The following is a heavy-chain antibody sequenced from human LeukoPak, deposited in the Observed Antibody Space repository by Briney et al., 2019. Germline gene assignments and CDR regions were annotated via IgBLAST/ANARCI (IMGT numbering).Heavy chain of an antibody. CDR2: FDPEDGET. V-gene: IGHV1-24*01. CDR3: ATAGTSNSNTYYYDSSANTFDY. Sequence: GASVKVSCKVSGYTLTELSMHWVRQAPGKGPEWMGGFDPEDGETIYAQKFQGRVTMTEDTSTDTAYMELSSLRSEDTAVYYCATAGTSNSNTYYYDSSANTFDYWGQGTLVTVSS. D-gene: IGHD3-22*01. J-gene: IGHJ4*02. CDR1: GYTLTELS.